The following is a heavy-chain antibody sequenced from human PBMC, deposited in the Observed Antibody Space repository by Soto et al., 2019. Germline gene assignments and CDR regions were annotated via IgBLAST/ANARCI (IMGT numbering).Heavy chain of an antibody. D-gene: IGHD6-6*01. V-gene: IGHV1-3*01. CDR3: ARLSIASRQFDY. Sequence: QVQLVQSGAEVKKPGASVKVSCKASGYTFTSYAMHWVRQAPGQRREWMGWINAGNGNTKYSQKFQGRVTITRDTSASTAYMELSSLRSEDTAVYYCARLSIASRQFDYWGQGTLVTVST. CDR1: GYTFTSYA. J-gene: IGHJ4*02. CDR2: INAGNGNT.